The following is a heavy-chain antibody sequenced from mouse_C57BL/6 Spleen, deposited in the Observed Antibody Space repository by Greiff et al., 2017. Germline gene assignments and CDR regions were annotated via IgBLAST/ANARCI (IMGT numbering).Heavy chain of an antibody. CDR3: ARDGNYVFFDY. CDR1: GFTFSSYA. J-gene: IGHJ2*01. D-gene: IGHD2-1*01. Sequence: EVKLMESGEGLVKPGGSLKLSCAASGFTFSSYAMSWVRQTPEKRLEWVATISDGGSYTYYPDNVKGRFTISRDNAKNNLYLQMSHLKSEDTAMYYCARDGNYVFFDYWGQGTTLTVSS. CDR2: ISDGGSYT. V-gene: IGHV5-4*01.